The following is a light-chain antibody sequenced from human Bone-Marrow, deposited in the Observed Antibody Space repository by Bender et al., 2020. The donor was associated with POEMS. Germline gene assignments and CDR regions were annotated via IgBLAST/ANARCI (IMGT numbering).Light chain of an antibody. V-gene: IGLV7-46*01. Sequence: QAVVTQEPSLTVSPGGTVTLTCASSTGPVTSGQYFYWFQQKPGQAPMTLIYGTTKKHSWTPARFSGFVLGGKAALTLSGALPEDEAEYYCSETYVGTWVFGGGTKLTVL. CDR3: SETYVGTWV. J-gene: IGLJ3*02. CDR2: GTT. CDR1: TGPVTSGQY.